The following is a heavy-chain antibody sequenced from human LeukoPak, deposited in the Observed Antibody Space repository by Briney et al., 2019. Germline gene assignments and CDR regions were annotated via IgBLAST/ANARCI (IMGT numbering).Heavy chain of an antibody. CDR1: GGSISSSSYY. J-gene: IGHJ6*03. V-gene: IGHV4-39*01. CDR2: IYYSGST. D-gene: IGHD6-13*01. Sequence: SETLSLTCTVSGGSISSSSYYWGWIRQPPGKGLEWIGSIYYSGSTYYNPSLKSRVTISVVTSKNQFSLKLSSVTAADTAVYYCARQRIAAPTYYMDVWGKGTTVTVSS. CDR3: ARQRIAAPTYYMDV.